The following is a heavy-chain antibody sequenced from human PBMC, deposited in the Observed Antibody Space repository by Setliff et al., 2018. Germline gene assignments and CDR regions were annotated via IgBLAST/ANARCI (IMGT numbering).Heavy chain of an antibody. J-gene: IGHJ3*02. CDR1: GFTFSTYR. D-gene: IGHD6-25*01. Sequence: GESLKISCAASGFTFSTYRMHWVRQAPGKGLEWVAVIWDDGGNKYHADSVKGRFTISRDNAKNSLYLQMSSLGAEDTAVYYCARSPANGGHDAFDIWGQGTMVTVS. CDR3: ARSPANGGHDAFDI. V-gene: IGHV3-33*08. CDR2: IWDDGGNK.